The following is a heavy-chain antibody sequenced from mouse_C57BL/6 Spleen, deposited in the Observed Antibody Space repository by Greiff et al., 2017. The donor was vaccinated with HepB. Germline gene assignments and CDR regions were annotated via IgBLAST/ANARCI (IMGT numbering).Heavy chain of an antibody. V-gene: IGHV5-17*01. J-gene: IGHJ4*01. Sequence: DVQLVESGGGLVKPGGSLKLSCAASGFTFSDYGMHWVRQAPEKGLEWVAYISRGSSTIYYADTVKGRFTISRDNAKNTLFLQMTSLRSEDTAMYYCAARDEEGEMDYWGQRTSVTVSS. CDR3: AARDEEGEMDY. CDR2: ISRGSSTI. CDR1: GFTFSDYG.